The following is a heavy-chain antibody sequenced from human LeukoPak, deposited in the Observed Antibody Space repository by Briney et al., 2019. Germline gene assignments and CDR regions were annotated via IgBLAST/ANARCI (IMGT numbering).Heavy chain of an antibody. CDR2: ITTGRGET. CDR1: GYTFTDYA. CDR3: ARGGKQWRGGNYFDS. D-gene: IGHD6-19*01. J-gene: IGHJ4*02. Sequence: EASVKVSCKASGYTFTDYALHWVRQAPGQSLEWMGWITTGRGETRYSQEFQRRITFTRDTSASTVCMDLSDLRSEDTAVYYCARGGKQWRGGNYFDSWGQGTLVAVSS. V-gene: IGHV1-3*03.